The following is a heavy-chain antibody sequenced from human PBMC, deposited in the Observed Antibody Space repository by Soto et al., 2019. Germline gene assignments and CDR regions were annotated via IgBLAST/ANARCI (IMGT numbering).Heavy chain of an antibody. V-gene: IGHV4-59*01. D-gene: IGHD1-26*01. J-gene: IGHJ3*02. CDR3: ARDSDGDDFDI. CDR2: ISYSGNT. Sequence: QVQLQESGPGLVKPSETLSLTCTVSGGSITTYYWSWIRQPLGKGLEWIGHYISYSGNTNYSPSLTSRVTISADMTKNQFSLKLTSVTAEDTAVYYCARDSDGDDFDIWGQGTMVTVSS. CDR1: GGSITTYY.